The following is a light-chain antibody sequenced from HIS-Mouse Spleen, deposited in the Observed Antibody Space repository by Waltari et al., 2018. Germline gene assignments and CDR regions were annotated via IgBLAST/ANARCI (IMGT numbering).Light chain of an antibody. CDR3: SSTDSSGNHRV. Sequence: SYELTQPPSVSVSPGQTARNTCSGDALPKKYAYWYQKKSGQAPVLVIYEDSKRPSGIPERFSGSSSGTMATLTISGAQVEDEADYYCSSTDSSGNHRVFGGGTKLTVL. CDR2: EDS. V-gene: IGLV3-10*01. CDR1: ALPKKY. J-gene: IGLJ2*01.